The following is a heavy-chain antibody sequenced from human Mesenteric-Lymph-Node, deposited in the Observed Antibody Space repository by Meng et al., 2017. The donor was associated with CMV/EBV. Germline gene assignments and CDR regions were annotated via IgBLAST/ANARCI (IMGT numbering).Heavy chain of an antibody. D-gene: IGHD3-10*01. CDR2: IYYSGST. CDR3: ARDSDADDWFDP. V-gene: IGHV4-39*02. CDR1: GGSISSSTYY. J-gene: IGHJ5*02. Sequence: SETLSLTCTVSGGSISSSTYYWGWIRQPPGKGLEWIGSIYYSGSTYYNPSLKSRVTISVDTSKNQFSLKLNSVTPADTAVYYCARDSDADDWFDPWGQGTLVTVSS.